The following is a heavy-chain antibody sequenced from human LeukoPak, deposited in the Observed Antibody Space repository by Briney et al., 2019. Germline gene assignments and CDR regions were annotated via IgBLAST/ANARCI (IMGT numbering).Heavy chain of an antibody. CDR2: IKPSGGST. Sequence: ASVKFSCKASGYTFTSYYMHWVRQAPGQGLEWMGIIKPSGGSTSYAQKFQGRVTMTRDTSTSTVYMELSSLRSEDTAVYYCARDLGYCTNGVCYGIDYWGQGTLVTVSS. CDR3: ARDLGYCTNGVCYGIDY. CDR1: GYTFTSYY. J-gene: IGHJ4*02. D-gene: IGHD2-8*01. V-gene: IGHV1-46*01.